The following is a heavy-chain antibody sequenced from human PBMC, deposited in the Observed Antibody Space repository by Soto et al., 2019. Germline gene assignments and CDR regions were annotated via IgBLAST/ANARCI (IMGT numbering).Heavy chain of an antibody. CDR2: IKQDGSEK. CDR1: GLTFSSYW. Sequence: EVQLVESGGCLVQPGGSLRLSCAASGLTFSSYWMSWVRQAPGKGLEWVANIKQDGSEKYYVDSVKGRFTISRDNARNSLYLQMNSLRAEDTAVYYCARVLYGMDVWGQGTTVTVSS. V-gene: IGHV3-7*03. J-gene: IGHJ6*02. CDR3: ARVLYGMDV.